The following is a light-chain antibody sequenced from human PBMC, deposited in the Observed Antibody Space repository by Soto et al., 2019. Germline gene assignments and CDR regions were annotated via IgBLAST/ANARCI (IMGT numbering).Light chain of an antibody. V-gene: IGKV3-15*01. Sequence: EIVMTQSPATLSVSPGERATLSCWASRSVSSNLAWYHQKPGQAPRLLIYDASTRATGVPARFSGSGSETAFTLTISSPQSEEFAVYYCQQYHNWPLTFGQGTKVEIK. J-gene: IGKJ1*01. CDR3: QQYHNWPLT. CDR1: RSVSSN. CDR2: DAS.